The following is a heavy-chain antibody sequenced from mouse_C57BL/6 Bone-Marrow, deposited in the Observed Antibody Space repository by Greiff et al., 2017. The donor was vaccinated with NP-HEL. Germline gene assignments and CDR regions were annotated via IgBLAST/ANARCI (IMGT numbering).Heavy chain of an antibody. CDR3: ARDYYGSRRFDY. CDR2: IYPGSGNT. CDR1: GYTFTDYY. Sequence: QVQLQQSGAELVRPGASVKLSCKASGYTFTDYYINWVKQRPGQGLEWIARIYPGSGNTYYNEKFKGKATLTAEKSSSTAYMQLSSLTSEDSAVYFCARDYYGSRRFDYWGQGTTLTVSS. J-gene: IGHJ2*01. D-gene: IGHD1-1*01. V-gene: IGHV1-76*01.